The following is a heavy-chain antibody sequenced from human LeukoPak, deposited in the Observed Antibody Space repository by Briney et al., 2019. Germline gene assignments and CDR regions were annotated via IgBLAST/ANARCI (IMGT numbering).Heavy chain of an antibody. V-gene: IGHV4-39*01. CDR3: ARGSGTYYYDSGGYLNWFDP. CDR1: GGSISSSGYY. CDR2: VYYAGST. D-gene: IGHD3-22*01. Sequence: SETLSLTCTVSGGSISSSGYYWGWIRQPPGKGLEWIGTVYYAGSTYYNPSLKSRVTISEDTSRNQFSLKLTSLTAADTAVYYCARGSGTYYYDSGGYLNWFDPWGQGILVTVSS. J-gene: IGHJ5*02.